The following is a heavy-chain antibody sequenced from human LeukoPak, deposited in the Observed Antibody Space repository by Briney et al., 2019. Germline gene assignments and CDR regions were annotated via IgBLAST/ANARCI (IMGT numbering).Heavy chain of an antibody. Sequence: GGSLRLSCAASGLTVNNNYMSWVRQAPGKGLEWVSLMYSGGNTYYADSVKGRFTISRDNSMNTLYLQMNSLRAEDTAVYYCARPRSRINDAFDIWGQGTMVTVSS. V-gene: IGHV3-53*01. CDR2: MYSGGNT. J-gene: IGHJ3*02. CDR1: GLTVNNNY. D-gene: IGHD1-14*01. CDR3: ARPRSRINDAFDI.